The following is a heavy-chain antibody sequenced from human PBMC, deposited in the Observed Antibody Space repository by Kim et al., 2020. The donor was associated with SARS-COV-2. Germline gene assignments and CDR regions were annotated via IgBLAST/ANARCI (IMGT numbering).Heavy chain of an antibody. CDR1: GFTFSTSW. CDR3: VRGIHY. Sequence: GGSLRLSCAASGFTFSTSWMSWVRQAPGNGPEWVANINLSGSEKYYVDSVKGRFTISRDNAGNSLYLNMNNLRAEDTAVYHCVRGIHYWGQGTRVTVSS. CDR2: INLSGSEK. D-gene: IGHD3-10*01. V-gene: IGHV3-7*01. J-gene: IGHJ4*02.